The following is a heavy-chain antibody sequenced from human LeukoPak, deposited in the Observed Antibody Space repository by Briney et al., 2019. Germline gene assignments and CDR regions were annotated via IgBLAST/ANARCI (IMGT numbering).Heavy chain of an antibody. Sequence: SETLSLTCTVSGGSISSSNYYWAWNRQPPGKGLECIGSIYYSGSTYYNPSLESRVTISVDTSKNQFFLKVNSVTATDTAVYYCARWPIDWGQGTLVTVSS. V-gene: IGHV4-39*01. J-gene: IGHJ4*02. CDR3: ARWPID. CDR1: GGSISSSNYY. CDR2: IYYSGST.